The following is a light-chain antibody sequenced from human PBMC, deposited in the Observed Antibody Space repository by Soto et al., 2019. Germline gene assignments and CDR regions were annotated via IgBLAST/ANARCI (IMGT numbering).Light chain of an antibody. CDR1: QSISSW. V-gene: IGKV1-5*01. CDR3: QQYNSYSGT. J-gene: IGKJ1*01. Sequence: DIQMTQSPSTLSASVGDRVTITCRASQSISSWLAWYQQKPGEAPKLLIYDASSLESGVPSRFSGSGSGTEFTLTISSLQPDDFATYYYQQYNSYSGTFGQGTKVEIK. CDR2: DAS.